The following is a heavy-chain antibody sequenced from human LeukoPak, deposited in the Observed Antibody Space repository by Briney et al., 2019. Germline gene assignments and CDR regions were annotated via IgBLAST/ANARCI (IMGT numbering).Heavy chain of an antibody. Sequence: GGSLRLSCAASDFIFSNYWMHWVRQPPGKGLVWVSRIDTDGSITSYADSVKGRFTISRDNAKNTLYLQMNSVSAEDTAVYYCARGPEVGGWAPFDYWGQGTLVTVSS. D-gene: IGHD6-19*01. CDR2: IDTDGSIT. J-gene: IGHJ4*02. CDR3: ARGPEVGGWAPFDY. V-gene: IGHV3-74*01. CDR1: DFIFSNYW.